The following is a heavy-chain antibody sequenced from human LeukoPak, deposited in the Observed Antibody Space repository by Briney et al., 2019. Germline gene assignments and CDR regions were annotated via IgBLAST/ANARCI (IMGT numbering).Heavy chain of an antibody. CDR3: AKMTDDFWSGYTDFDY. CDR2: IRYDGSNK. D-gene: IGHD3-3*01. V-gene: IGHV3-30*02. CDR1: GFTFSSYG. J-gene: IGHJ4*02. Sequence: GGSLRLSCAASGFTFSSYGMHWVRQAPGKGLEWVAFIRYDGSNKYYADSVKGRFTISRDNSKNTLYLQMNSLRAEDTAVYYCAKMTDDFWSGYTDFDYWGQGTLVTVSS.